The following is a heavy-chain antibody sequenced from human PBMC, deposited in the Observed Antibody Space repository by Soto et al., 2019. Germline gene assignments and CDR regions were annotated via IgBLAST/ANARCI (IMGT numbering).Heavy chain of an antibody. V-gene: IGHV4-31*03. D-gene: IGHD3-16*01. J-gene: IGHJ4*02. CDR3: ARSVFGDLLPFDY. CDR1: GGSISSGGYY. Sequence: SETLSLTCTVSGGSISSGGYYWSWIRQHPGKGLEWIGYIYYSGSTYYNPSLKSRVTISVDTSKNQFSLKLSSVTAADTAVYYCARSVFGDLLPFDYWGQGALVTVSS. CDR2: IYYSGST.